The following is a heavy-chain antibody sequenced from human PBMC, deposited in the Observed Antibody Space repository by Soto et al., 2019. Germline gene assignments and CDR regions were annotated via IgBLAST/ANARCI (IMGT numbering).Heavy chain of an antibody. CDR3: ARGKTPLYSSSPPSDAFDI. Sequence: QVQLVQSGAEVKKPGASVKASCKASGSTFTSYAMHWVRQAPGQRLEWMGWINAGNGNTKYSQKFQGRVTITRDTSASTAYMELSSLRSEDMAVYYCARGKTPLYSSSPPSDAFDIWGQGRMVTVSS. J-gene: IGHJ3*02. CDR1: GSTFTSYA. CDR2: INAGNGNT. V-gene: IGHV1-3*01. D-gene: IGHD6-6*01.